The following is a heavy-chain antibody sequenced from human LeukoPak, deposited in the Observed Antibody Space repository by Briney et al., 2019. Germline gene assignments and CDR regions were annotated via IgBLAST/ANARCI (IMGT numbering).Heavy chain of an antibody. D-gene: IGHD3-3*01. V-gene: IGHV1-18*01. Sequence: ASVKVSCKASGYTFNNYGISWVRQAPGQGLEWMGWISAYNGNTNYAQKLQGRVTMTTDTSTSTAYMELRSLRSDDTAVYYCARDLTIFGARPGWFDPWGQGTLVTVSS. CDR3: ARDLTIFGARPGWFDP. CDR2: ISAYNGNT. J-gene: IGHJ5*02. CDR1: GYTFNNYG.